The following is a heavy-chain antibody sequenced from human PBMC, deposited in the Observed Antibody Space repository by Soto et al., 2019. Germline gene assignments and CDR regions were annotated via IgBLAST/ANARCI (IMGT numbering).Heavy chain of an antibody. CDR2: IYHSGST. V-gene: IGHV4-4*02. CDR1: GGSISSSNW. J-gene: IGHJ4*02. D-gene: IGHD6-19*01. CDR3: AMRQWLPSLGHFDY. Sequence: QVQLQESGPGLVKPSGTLSLTCAVSGGSISSSNWWSWVRQPPGKGLEWIGEIYHSGSTNYNPSPKIRVTIPVDKPKNLFSLKLSSVPAADTAVYYCAMRQWLPSLGHFDYWGQGTLVTVSS.